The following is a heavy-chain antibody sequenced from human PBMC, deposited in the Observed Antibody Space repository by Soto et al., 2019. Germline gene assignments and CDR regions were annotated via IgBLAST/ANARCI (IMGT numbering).Heavy chain of an antibody. CDR1: GFTFSSYG. D-gene: IGHD6-19*01. Sequence: GGSLRLSCAASGFTFSSYGMHWVRQAPGKGLEWVAVIWYDGSNKYYADSVKGRFTISRDNSKNTLYLQMNSLRAEDTAVYYCARDRDSSGYLGGPDAFDIWGQGTMVTVSS. CDR3: ARDRDSSGYLGGPDAFDI. CDR2: IWYDGSNK. J-gene: IGHJ3*02. V-gene: IGHV3-33*01.